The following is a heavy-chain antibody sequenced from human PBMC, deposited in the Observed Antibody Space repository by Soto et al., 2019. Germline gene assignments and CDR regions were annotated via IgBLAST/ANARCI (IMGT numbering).Heavy chain of an antibody. CDR1: GFTFSSYA. CDR2: ISSNGGST. Sequence: GSLRLSCSASGFTFSSYAMHWVRQAPGKGLEYVSAISSNGGSTYYADSVKGRFTISRDNSKNTLYLQMSSLRAEDTAVYYCVKKAYYYYDSSGYYWFDYWGQGTLVTVSS. D-gene: IGHD3-22*01. J-gene: IGHJ4*02. CDR3: VKKAYYYYDSSGYYWFDY. V-gene: IGHV3-64D*09.